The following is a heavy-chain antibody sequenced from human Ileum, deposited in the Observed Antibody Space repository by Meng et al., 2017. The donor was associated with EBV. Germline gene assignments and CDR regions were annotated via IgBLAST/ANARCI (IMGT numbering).Heavy chain of an antibody. D-gene: IGHD4-17*01. J-gene: IGHJ4*02. V-gene: IGHV4-34*01. Sequence: VPRTPWGAGLLKPSATLSLTCAVYGGSFSGYYWSWIRQPPGKGLEWIGEINHSGNTNYNPSLKSRVNISLDTSKNQFSLKLSSVTAADTAVYYCARYRLQNDYGDQLCYFDYLGQGTLVTVSS. CDR3: ARYRLQNDYGDQLCYFDY. CDR2: INHSGNT. CDR1: GGSFSGYY.